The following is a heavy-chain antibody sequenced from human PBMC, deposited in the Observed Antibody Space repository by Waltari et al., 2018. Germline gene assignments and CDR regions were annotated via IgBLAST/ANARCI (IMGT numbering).Heavy chain of an antibody. V-gene: IGHV3-66*02. CDR1: GFTVSDNY. CDR2: IYVGGST. J-gene: IGHJ4*02. CDR3: VKGLTP. Sequence: EVQLVESGGGLVQPGGSLTFSCAASGFTVSDNYMNWVRQAPGKGLEWVSSIYVGGSTHYADSAKGRFTVSRDNSRNTMHLLMNSLRPEDTAVYYCVKGLTPWGQGTLVTVSS.